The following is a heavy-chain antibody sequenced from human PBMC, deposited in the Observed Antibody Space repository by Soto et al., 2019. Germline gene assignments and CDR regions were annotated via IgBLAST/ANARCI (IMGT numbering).Heavy chain of an antibody. J-gene: IGHJ4*02. CDR2: ISGSDGKT. CDR1: GFSFGSYA. D-gene: IGHD3-3*01. V-gene: IGHV3-23*01. CDR3: ARWSYLDY. Sequence: VGSLRLSCAASGFSFGSYALSWVRQAPGKGLEWVSTISGSDGKTFYADSVKGRFSISRDTSQSTLYLQMNSLRADDTAMYYCARWSYLDYWGQGTRVTVSS.